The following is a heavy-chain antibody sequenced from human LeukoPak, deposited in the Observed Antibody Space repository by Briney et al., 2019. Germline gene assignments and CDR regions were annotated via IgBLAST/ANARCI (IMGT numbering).Heavy chain of an antibody. D-gene: IGHD3-16*01. V-gene: IGHV4-61*02. CDR2: IHSDGLA. Sequence: SPTLSLTCTVSGDSISSGNYFWAWIRQSAGEGLEWIGRIHSDGLANYNPSLRSRVTISVDTSNNQFSLKVKSVTAADTATYYCARDRQLGWFGPWGQGSLVTVSS. CDR1: GDSISSGNYF. CDR3: ARDRQLGWFGP. J-gene: IGHJ5*02.